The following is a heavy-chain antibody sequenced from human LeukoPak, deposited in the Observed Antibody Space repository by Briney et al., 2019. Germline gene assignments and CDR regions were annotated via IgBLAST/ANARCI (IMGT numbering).Heavy chain of an antibody. CDR1: GGSISSYY. CDR3: ARLTYYYDESGFNWFDP. J-gene: IGHJ5*02. Sequence: PSETLSLTCTVSGGSISSYYWSWIRQPPGKGLDWIGYVSYSGCTSYNPSLKSRVTISVGTSENQFSLKLSSVTAADTAVYYCARLTYYYDESGFNWFDPWGQGTLVTVSS. CDR2: VSYSGCT. D-gene: IGHD3-22*01. V-gene: IGHV4-59*08.